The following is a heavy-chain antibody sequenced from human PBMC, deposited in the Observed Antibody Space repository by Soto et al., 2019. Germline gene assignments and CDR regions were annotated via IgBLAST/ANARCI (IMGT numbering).Heavy chain of an antibody. CDR3: ARGYCSGGSCYLGVNYYYYGMDV. CDR1: GGTFSSYA. CDR2: IIPIFGTA. J-gene: IGHJ6*02. D-gene: IGHD2-15*01. Sequence: SVKVSCKASGGTFSSYAISWVRQAPGQGLEWMGGIIPIFGTANYAQKFQGRVTITADEPTSTAYMELSSLRSEDTAVYYCARGYCSGGSCYLGVNYYYYGMDVWGQGATVTVSS. V-gene: IGHV1-69*13.